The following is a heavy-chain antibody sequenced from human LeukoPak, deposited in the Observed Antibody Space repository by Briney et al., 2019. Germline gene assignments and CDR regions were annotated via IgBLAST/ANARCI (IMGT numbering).Heavy chain of an antibody. CDR2: INTNTGNP. V-gene: IGHV7-4-1*02. J-gene: IGHJ2*01. Sequence: GASVKVSCKASGYTFTSYAMNWVRQAPGQGLEWMGWINTNTGNPTYAQGFTGRFVFSLDTSVSTAYLQTSSLKAEDTAVYYCARDSQRGQWRNWYFDLWGRGTLVTVSS. CDR3: ARDSQRGQWRNWYFDL. D-gene: IGHD6-19*01. CDR1: GYTFTSYA.